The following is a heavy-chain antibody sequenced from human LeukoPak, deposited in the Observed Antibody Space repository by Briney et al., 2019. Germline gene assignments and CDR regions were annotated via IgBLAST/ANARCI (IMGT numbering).Heavy chain of an antibody. CDR3: AKGGHHYNAFYN. V-gene: IGHV3-23*01. Sequence: PGGSLRLSCVVYGFTFSTSPMGSVRQAPGKGLEWVSSIHADGSDPFCADSVQDRRTISRDNSKNTLSLQLNSLRAEDTAIYFCAKGGHHYNAFYNWGQGTLVTVSS. CDR1: GFTFSTSP. D-gene: IGHD3-22*01. CDR2: IHADGSDP. J-gene: IGHJ4*02.